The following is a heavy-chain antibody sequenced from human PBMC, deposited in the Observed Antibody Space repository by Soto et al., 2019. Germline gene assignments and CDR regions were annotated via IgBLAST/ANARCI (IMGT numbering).Heavy chain of an antibody. CDR1: GASIRSSTFY. CDR2: IFYDGST. CDR3: ARVLGGITGTTYYFDY. J-gene: IGHJ4*02. V-gene: IGHV4-39*07. Sequence: SETLSLTCTVSGASIRSSTFYWGWIRQPPGKGLESIANIFYDGSTYYNPSLKSRVTISVDKSKNQFSLKLSSVTAADTAVYYCARVLGGITGTTYYFDYWGQGTLVTVSS. D-gene: IGHD1-7*01.